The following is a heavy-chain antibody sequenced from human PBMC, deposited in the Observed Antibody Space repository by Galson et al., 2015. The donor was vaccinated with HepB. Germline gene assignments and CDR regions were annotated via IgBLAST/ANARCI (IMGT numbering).Heavy chain of an antibody. J-gene: IGHJ4*02. CDR3: AKDLLPLSGEPLRLDY. CDR1: GYTFRRYA. V-gene: IGHV1-18*01. D-gene: IGHD1-26*01. CDR2: INPYNGRI. Sequence: SVKVSCKASGYTFRRYAISWVRQAPGQGLEWMGWINPYNGRINYAQKLQGRVTMTTDTSTSTAYMELRSLRSDDTAVYYCAKDLLPLSGEPLRLDYWGQGTLVTVSS.